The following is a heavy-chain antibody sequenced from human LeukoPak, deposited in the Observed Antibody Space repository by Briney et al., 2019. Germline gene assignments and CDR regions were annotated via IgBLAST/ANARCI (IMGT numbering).Heavy chain of an antibody. CDR3: TTYRIVVVPAAMREYYYYGMDV. D-gene: IGHD2-2*01. CDR2: IKSKTVGGTT. V-gene: IGHV3-15*01. CDR1: GFTFSSYA. Sequence: GGSLRLSCAASGFTFSSYAMSWVRQAPGKGLEWVGRIKSKTVGGTTDYAAPVKGRFTISRDDSKNTLYLQMNSLKTEDTAVYYCTTYRIVVVPAAMREYYYYGMDVWGQGTTVTVSS. J-gene: IGHJ6*02.